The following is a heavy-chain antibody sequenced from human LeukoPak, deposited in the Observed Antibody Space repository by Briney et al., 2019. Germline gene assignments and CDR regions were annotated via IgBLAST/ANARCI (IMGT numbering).Heavy chain of an antibody. CDR1: GDSISSYY. D-gene: IGHD3-10*01. CDR3: ARGVDYYGV. Sequence: SETLSLTCTVPGDSISSYYWSWIRQTPGKGLEWIGYICYSGSTKYNPSLESRVTISVDTSKTQFSLKLSSVTAADTAVYYCARGVDYYGVWGQGTLVTVSS. J-gene: IGHJ4*02. V-gene: IGHV4-59*12. CDR2: ICYSGST.